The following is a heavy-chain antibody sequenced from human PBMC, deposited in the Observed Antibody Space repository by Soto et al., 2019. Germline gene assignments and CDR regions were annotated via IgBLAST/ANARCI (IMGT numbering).Heavy chain of an antibody. Sequence: EVQLLESGGGLVQPGGSLRLSCAASGFTFSSYAMSWVRQAPGKGLEWVSAISGSGGSTYYADSVKGRFTISRDNSKNTLYLQMNSLRAEDTAVYYCARAGLPRSYYYYGMDVWGQGTTVTVSS. V-gene: IGHV3-23*01. CDR2: ISGSGGST. J-gene: IGHJ6*02. D-gene: IGHD4-17*01. CDR3: ARAGLPRSYYYYGMDV. CDR1: GFTFSSYA.